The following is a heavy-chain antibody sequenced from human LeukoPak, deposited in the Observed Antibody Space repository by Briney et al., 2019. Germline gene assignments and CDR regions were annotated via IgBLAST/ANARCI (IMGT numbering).Heavy chain of an antibody. V-gene: IGHV3-20*04. D-gene: IGHD3-22*01. CDR3: ARGRYDSSGPYY. CDR1: GFTFDDYG. Sequence: GGSLRLSCAASGFTFDDYGMSWVRQAPGKGLEWVSGINWNGGSTGYADSVKGRFTISRDNAKDSLYLQMNSLRAEDTALYYCARGRYDSSGPYYWGQGTLVTVSS. J-gene: IGHJ4*02. CDR2: INWNGGST.